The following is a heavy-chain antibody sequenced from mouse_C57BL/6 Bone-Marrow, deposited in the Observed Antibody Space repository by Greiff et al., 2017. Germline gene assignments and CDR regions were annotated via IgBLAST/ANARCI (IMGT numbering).Heavy chain of an antibody. J-gene: IGHJ2*01. D-gene: IGHD1-1*01. CDR1: GFNIKDDY. CDR2: IDPENGDT. CDR3: TYYYGSSPLDY. V-gene: IGHV14-4*01. Sequence: VQLKQSGAELVRPGASVKLSCTASGFNIKDDYMHWVKQRPEQGLEWIGWIDPENGDTEYAPKFQGKATITADTSSNTAYLQISSLTSEDTAVYYSTYYYGSSPLDYWGQGTALTVSS.